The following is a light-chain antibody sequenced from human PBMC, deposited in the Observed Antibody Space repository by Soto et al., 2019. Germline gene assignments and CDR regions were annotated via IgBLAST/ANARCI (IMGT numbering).Light chain of an antibody. CDR2: AAS. J-gene: IGKJ2*01. Sequence: EIVLTQSPGTLSLSPGERATLSCRASQSISSSYLAWYQQKPGQAPRLLIYAASSRATGIPDRFSGSGSGKDFTLNISRLEPEDFAVYYCQQYGSSSYTFGQGTQLEIK. V-gene: IGKV3-20*01. CDR1: QSISSSY. CDR3: QQYGSSSYT.